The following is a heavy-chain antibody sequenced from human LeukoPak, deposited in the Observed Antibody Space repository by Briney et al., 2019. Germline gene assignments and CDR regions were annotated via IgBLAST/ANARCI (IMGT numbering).Heavy chain of an antibody. Sequence: SETLSLTCTVSGGSISSFYWSWIRQPPGKGLKWIGYIYYTGSTNYNPSLKGRLTISVDASKNQFSLKLSSVTATDTAVYYCASLSTVTQGYFASWGQGTLVTVSS. V-gene: IGHV4-59*08. CDR2: IYYTGST. J-gene: IGHJ4*02. CDR3: ASLSTVTQGYFAS. D-gene: IGHD4-17*01. CDR1: GGSISSFY.